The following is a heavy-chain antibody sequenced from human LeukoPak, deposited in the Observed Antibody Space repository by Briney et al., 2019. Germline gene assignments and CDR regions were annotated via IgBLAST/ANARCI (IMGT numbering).Heavy chain of an antibody. V-gene: IGHV3-30*04. J-gene: IGHJ5*02. CDR3: ARECPEYSSSWYQNWFDP. CDR2: ISYDGSNK. Sequence: GGSLRLSCAASGFTFSSYAMHWVRQAPGKGLEWVAVISYDGSNKHYADSVKGRFTISRDNSKNTLYLQMNSLRAEDTAVYYCARECPEYSSSWYQNWFDPWGQGTLVTVSS. CDR1: GFTFSSYA. D-gene: IGHD6-13*01.